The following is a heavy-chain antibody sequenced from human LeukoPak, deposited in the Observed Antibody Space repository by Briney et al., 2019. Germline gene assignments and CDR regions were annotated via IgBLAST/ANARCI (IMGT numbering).Heavy chain of an antibody. J-gene: IGHJ4*02. Sequence: GASVKVSCKASGYTFTGYYMHWVRQAPGQGLEWMGWINPNSGGTNYAQKFQGRVTMTRDTSISTAYMELSRLRSDDTAVYYCARAFSRAVAGTPQAAYWGQGTLVTVSS. CDR2: INPNSGGT. D-gene: IGHD6-19*01. V-gene: IGHV1-2*02. CDR3: ARAFSRAVAGTPQAAY. CDR1: GYTFTGYY.